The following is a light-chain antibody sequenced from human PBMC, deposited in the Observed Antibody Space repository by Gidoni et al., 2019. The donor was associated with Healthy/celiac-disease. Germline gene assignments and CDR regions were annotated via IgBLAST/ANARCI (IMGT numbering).Light chain of an antibody. CDR3: QQYNNWLMYT. J-gene: IGKJ2*01. CDR1: QSVNNN. V-gene: IGKV3-15*01. Sequence: EIVMTQSPATLSVSPGERATLSCRASQSVNNNLAWYQQKPGRAPRLLIYGASTRATGIPARCSGSWSGTEFTLTINSLQSEDFAVYYCQQYNNWLMYTFXQXTKLEIK. CDR2: GAS.